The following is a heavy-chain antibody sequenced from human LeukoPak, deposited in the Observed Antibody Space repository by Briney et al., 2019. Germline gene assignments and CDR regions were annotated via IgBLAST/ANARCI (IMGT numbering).Heavy chain of an antibody. Sequence: SETLSLTCTVSGASISSYYWSWIRQPQATGQEWIGSSYSSWSTNYNPSLKGRVTISVVTSKNQFCLKLSFVTAADTAVYYCARGANWNLGAFDIWGQGTMVTVSS. D-gene: IGHD1-7*01. CDR3: ARGANWNLGAFDI. CDR2: SYSSWST. J-gene: IGHJ3*02. V-gene: IGHV4-59*01. CDR1: GASISSYY.